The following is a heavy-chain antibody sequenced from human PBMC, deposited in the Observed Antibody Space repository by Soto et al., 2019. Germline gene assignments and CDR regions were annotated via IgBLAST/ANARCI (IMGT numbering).Heavy chain of an antibody. D-gene: IGHD6-6*01. CDR3: ARHEYSSSSPLDY. CDR2: IYYSGST. CDR1: GGSISSYY. Sequence: QVQLQESGPGLVKPSETLSLTCTVSGGSISSYYWSWIRQPPGKGLEWIGSIYYSGSTNYNPSLKSRVTISVDTSKSRFSRKLSSVTAADTAVYYCARHEYSSSSPLDYWGQGTLVTVSS. J-gene: IGHJ4*02. V-gene: IGHV4-59*01.